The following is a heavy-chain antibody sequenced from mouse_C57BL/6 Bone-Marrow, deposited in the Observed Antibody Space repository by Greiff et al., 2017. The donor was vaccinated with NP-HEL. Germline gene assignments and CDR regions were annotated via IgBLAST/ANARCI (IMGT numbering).Heavy chain of an antibody. Sequence: VQLQQSGPVLVKPGASVKMSCKASGYTFTDYYMNWVKQSHGKSLEWIGVINPYNGGTSYNQKFKGKATLTVDKSSSTAYMELISLTSEDSAVYYCARSHWEIFAYWGQGTLVTVSA. CDR3: ARSHWEIFAY. CDR1: GYTFTDYY. J-gene: IGHJ3*01. CDR2: INPYNGGT. D-gene: IGHD4-1*01. V-gene: IGHV1-19*01.